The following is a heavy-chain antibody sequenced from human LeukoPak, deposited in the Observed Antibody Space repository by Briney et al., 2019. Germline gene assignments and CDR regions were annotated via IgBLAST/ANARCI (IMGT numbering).Heavy chain of an antibody. CDR3: ARKGVRGVIAD. CDR1: GRSISSSSDY. V-gene: IGHV4-39*01. J-gene: IGHJ4*02. D-gene: IGHD3-10*01. Sequence: AETVSLTCTLSGRSISSSSDYWGWIRQPRGKGLELIGSIYYIGSMYYTPSLKSRVTISVDTSKSQFSLKLSSVTAADTAVYYCARKGVRGVIADWGEGTLVTVSS. CDR2: IYYIGSM.